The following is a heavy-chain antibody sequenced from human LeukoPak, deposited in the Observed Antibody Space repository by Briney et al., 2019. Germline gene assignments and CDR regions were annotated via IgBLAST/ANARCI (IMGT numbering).Heavy chain of an antibody. D-gene: IGHD3-10*01. Sequence: ASVKVSCKAFGYTFTSNYMHWVRQAPGQGLEWMGWINPNSGGTNYAQKFQGRVTMTRDTSISTAYMELSRLRSDDTAVYYCARDGDYYGSGRRYYYHMDVWGKGTTVTISS. J-gene: IGHJ6*03. CDR1: GYTFTSNY. CDR2: INPNSGGT. V-gene: IGHV1-2*02. CDR3: ARDGDYYGSGRRYYYHMDV.